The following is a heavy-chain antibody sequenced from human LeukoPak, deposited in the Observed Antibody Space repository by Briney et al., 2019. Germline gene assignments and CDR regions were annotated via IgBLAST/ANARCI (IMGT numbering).Heavy chain of an antibody. CDR1: GGTFSRFT. D-gene: IGHD3-22*01. J-gene: IGHJ4*02. CDR3: AREWGLESSGYYYAY. Sequence: SANVSCKASGGTFSRFTISWVRQAPGQGFEWMGGITPIFGTANFAQKFQGRVSITADESTSTAFMELSSLRSEDTAVYYCAREWGLESSGYYYAYWGQGTLVTVSS. V-gene: IGHV1-69*01. CDR2: ITPIFGTA.